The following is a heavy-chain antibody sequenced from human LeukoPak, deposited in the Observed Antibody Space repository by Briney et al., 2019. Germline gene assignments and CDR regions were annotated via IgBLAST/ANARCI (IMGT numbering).Heavy chain of an antibody. Sequence: PSETLSLTCTVSGGSISSYYWSWIRQPPGKGLEWIGYIYYSGSTNYNPSLKSRVTIPVDTSKNQFSLKLSSVTAADTAVYHCARDWGRNSETPPFDYWGQGTLVTVSS. D-gene: IGHD1/OR15-1a*01. J-gene: IGHJ4*02. CDR1: GGSISSYY. CDR3: ARDWGRNSETPPFDY. CDR2: IYYSGST. V-gene: IGHV4-59*01.